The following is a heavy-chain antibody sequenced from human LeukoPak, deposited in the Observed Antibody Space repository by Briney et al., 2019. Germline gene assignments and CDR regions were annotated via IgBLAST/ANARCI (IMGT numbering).Heavy chain of an antibody. CDR2: IDGSGGST. D-gene: IGHD3-22*01. J-gene: IGHJ4*02. CDR1: GFTFSRYA. V-gene: IGHV3-23*01. Sequence: GGSLRLSCAASGFTFSRYAMSWVRQAPGKGLEWVSAIDGSGGSTYYADSVKGRFTISRDNSKNTLYLQMNSLRAEDTAVYYCAKDGSYYYDSTPFDYWGQGTLVTVSS. CDR3: AKDGSYYYDSTPFDY.